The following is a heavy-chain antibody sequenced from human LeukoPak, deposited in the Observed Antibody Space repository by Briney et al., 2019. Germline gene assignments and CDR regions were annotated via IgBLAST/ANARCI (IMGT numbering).Heavy chain of an antibody. J-gene: IGHJ6*04. CDR3: AELGITMIGGV. Sequence: PGGSLRLSCATSGFTFSSYEMIWVREAPGQELEWVSYISSSGSTIYYADSVKGRFTISRDNAKNSLYLQMNSLRAEDTAVYYCAELGITMIGGVWGKGTTVTISS. CDR1: GFTFSSYE. V-gene: IGHV3-48*03. CDR2: ISSSGSTI. D-gene: IGHD3-10*02.